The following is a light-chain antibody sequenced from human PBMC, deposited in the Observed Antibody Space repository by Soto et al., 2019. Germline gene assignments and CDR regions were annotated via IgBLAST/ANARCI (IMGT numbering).Light chain of an antibody. CDR3: QQYSDLPMT. CDR1: QSVRNS. CDR2: GAS. J-gene: IGKJ5*01. Sequence: IVLTQSPGTLSLSPGERVTLSLMASQSVRNSLAWYQQKPGQSPRLLIYGASTRATGIPARFSGSASGTDFTLTISRLEPEDFAVYFCQQYSDLPMTFGQGTRLEIK. V-gene: IGKV3-20*01.